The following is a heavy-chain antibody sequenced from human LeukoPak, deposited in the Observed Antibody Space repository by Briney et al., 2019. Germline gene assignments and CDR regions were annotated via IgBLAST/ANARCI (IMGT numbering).Heavy chain of an antibody. D-gene: IGHD5-12*01. CDR2: INPKTGVT. CDR1: GYTFTGYY. V-gene: IGHV1-2*02. J-gene: IGHJ4*02. Sequence: ASVKVSCKTSGYTFTGYYIHWVRQAPGQGLEWMAGINPKTGVTYYAQKFQGRVTLTRDTSISTAYMELRRLRSDDTAVYFCARGPGGYDYPSDYWGQGTLVTVSS. CDR3: ARGPGGYDYPSDY.